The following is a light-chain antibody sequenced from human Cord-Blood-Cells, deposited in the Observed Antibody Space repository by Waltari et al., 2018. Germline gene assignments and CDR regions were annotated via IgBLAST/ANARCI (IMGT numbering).Light chain of an antibody. CDR1: SSNIGSNT. J-gene: IGLJ1*01. CDR3: AAWDDSLNGFYV. Sequence: QSVLTQPPSASGTPGQRVTIPCSGSSSNIGSNTVNWYQQLPGTAPKLLIYSNNQRPSGVPGRFSGSKSGTSASLAISGLQSEDEADYYCAAWDDSLNGFYVFGTGTKVTVL. CDR2: SNN. V-gene: IGLV1-44*01.